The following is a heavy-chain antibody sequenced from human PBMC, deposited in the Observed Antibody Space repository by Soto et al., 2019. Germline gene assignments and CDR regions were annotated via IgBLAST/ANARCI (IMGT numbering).Heavy chain of an antibody. J-gene: IGHJ4*02. V-gene: IGHV4-39*01. CDR1: GGSISSSSYY. CDR2: IYYSGST. D-gene: IGHD6-6*01. CDR3: ARHLEYSSSSPLSHFDY. Sequence: PSETLSLTCTVSGGSISSSSYYWGWIRQPPGKGLEWIGSIYYSGSTYYNPSLKSRVTISVDTSKNQFSLKLSSVTAADTAVYYCARHLEYSSSSPLSHFDYWGQGXLVTVYS.